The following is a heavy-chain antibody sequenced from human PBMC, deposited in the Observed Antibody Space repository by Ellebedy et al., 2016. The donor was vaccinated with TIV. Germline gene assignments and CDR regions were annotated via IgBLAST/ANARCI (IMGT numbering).Heavy chain of an antibody. CDR1: GGSFSGYY. D-gene: IGHD3-10*01. CDR2: INHSGST. J-gene: IGHJ5*02. V-gene: IGHV4-34*01. CDR3: ARGRSLLWFGGSNNWFDP. Sequence: SETLSLTXAVYGGSFSGYYWSWIRQPPGKGLEWIGEINHSGSTNYNPSLKSRVTISVDTSKNQFSLKLSSVTAADTAVYYCARGRSLLWFGGSNNWFDPWGQGTLVTVSS.